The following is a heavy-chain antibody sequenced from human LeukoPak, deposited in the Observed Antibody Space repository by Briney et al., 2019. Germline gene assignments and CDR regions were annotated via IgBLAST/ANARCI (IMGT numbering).Heavy chain of an antibody. CDR3: ARRVNYYFDY. CDR1: GLIVSNNY. Sequence: PGGSLRLSCAASGLIVSNNYMIWVRQAPGKGLEWVSFIYSGGTIYYTDSVKGRSTISRDNSKNTLYLQMNSLRAEDTAVYYCARRVNYYFDYWGQGTLVTVSS. CDR2: IYSGGTI. V-gene: IGHV3-53*01. J-gene: IGHJ4*02. D-gene: IGHD5-24*01.